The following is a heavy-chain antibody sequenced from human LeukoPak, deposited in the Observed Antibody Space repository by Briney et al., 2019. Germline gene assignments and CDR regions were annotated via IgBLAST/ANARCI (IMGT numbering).Heavy chain of an antibody. D-gene: IGHD6-13*01. CDR3: ARPTKEGSSWYWWFDP. J-gene: IGHJ5*02. Sequence: PGGSLRLSCAASGFTFSSYWMRWVRQAPGKGLVWVSRINNDGSSTSYADSVKGRFTISRDNAKNTLYLQMNGLRAEDTAVYYCARPTKEGSSWYWWFDPWGQGTLVTVSS. V-gene: IGHV3-74*01. CDR1: GFTFSSYW. CDR2: INNDGSST.